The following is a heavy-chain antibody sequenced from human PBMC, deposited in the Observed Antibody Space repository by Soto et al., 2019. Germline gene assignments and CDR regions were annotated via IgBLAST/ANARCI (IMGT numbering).Heavy chain of an antibody. D-gene: IGHD2-15*01. CDR1: GYTFTIYY. Sequence: ASVKVSCKASGYTFTIYYMHWVRQAPGQGLEWMGIINPSGGSTSYAQKFQGRVTITRDTSASTAYMELSSLRSEDTAVYYCAVYCSGGSCYKGGNFDYWGQGTLVTVSS. J-gene: IGHJ4*02. V-gene: IGHV1-46*01. CDR3: AVYCSGGSCYKGGNFDY. CDR2: INPSGGST.